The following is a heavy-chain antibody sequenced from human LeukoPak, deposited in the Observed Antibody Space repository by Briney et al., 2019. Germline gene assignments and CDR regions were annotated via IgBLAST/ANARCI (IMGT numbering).Heavy chain of an antibody. CDR3: ARDHSSGHLYF. V-gene: IGHV4-59*01. CDR2: IFYSGST. J-gene: IGHJ4*02. CDR1: GGSISSYY. D-gene: IGHD6-19*01. Sequence: SETLSLTCSVSGGSISSYYWNWIRQPPGKGLEWIAYIFYSGSTKYNPSLKSRITISVDTSKNQFSLKLSSVTAADTAVYYCARDHSSGHLYFWGQGTLVTVSS.